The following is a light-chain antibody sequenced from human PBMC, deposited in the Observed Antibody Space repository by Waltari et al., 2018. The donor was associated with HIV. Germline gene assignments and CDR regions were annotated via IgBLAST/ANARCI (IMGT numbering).Light chain of an antibody. J-gene: IGLJ2*01. CDR2: VGTGGIVG. V-gene: IGLV9-49*01. CDR3: GADQGSGSNFVFVV. CDR1: SGYSNYK. Sequence: QPVLTQPPSASASLGASVTLTCTLSSGYSNYKVDWYQQRPGKGPRFVMRVGTGGIVGSKGDGIPDRFSVLGSGLNRDLTIKNIQEEDESDYPWGADQGSGSNFVFVVFGGGTKLTVL.